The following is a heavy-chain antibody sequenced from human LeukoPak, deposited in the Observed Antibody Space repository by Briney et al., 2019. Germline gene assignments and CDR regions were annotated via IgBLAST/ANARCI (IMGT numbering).Heavy chain of an antibody. J-gene: IGHJ6*04. CDR2: ISSSGSTI. CDR1: GFTFSSYT. CDR3: AELGTTMIGGV. Sequence: GGSLRLSCAASGFTFSSYTMNCVRQAPGKGLEWVSYISSSGSTIYYADSVKGRFTISRDNAKNSLYLQMNSLRAEDTAVYYCAELGTTMIGGVWGKGTTVTISS. V-gene: IGHV3-48*04. D-gene: IGHD3-10*02.